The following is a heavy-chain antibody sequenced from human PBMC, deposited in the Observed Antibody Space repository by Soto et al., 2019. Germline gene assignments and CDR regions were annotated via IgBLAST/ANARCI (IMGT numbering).Heavy chain of an antibody. CDR1: GFTFSIYS. D-gene: IGHD1-26*01. CDR2: ISSSSTM. V-gene: IGHV3-48*02. Sequence: GGSLRLSCAASGFTFSIYSMNWVRHAPGKGLEWVSYISSSSTMYYADSVKGRFTISRDNAKNSLFLHMNSLRDEDTAVYYCARDSTDADSGSYSGDYWGQGTLVTVSS. J-gene: IGHJ4*02. CDR3: ARDSTDADSGSYSGDY.